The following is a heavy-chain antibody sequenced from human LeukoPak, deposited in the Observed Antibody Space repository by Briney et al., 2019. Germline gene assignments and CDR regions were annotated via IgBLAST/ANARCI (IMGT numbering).Heavy chain of an antibody. D-gene: IGHD7-27*01. CDR3: ARETINWGSYYFDY. V-gene: IGHV4-38-2*02. CDR2: IYHSGST. CDR1: GYSISSGYY. Sequence: SETLSLTCTVSGYSISSGYYWGWIRQPPGKGLEWIGSIYHSGSTHYNPSLKSRVTISVDTSKNQFSLKLSSVTAADTAVYYCARETINWGSYYFDYWGQGTLVTVSS. J-gene: IGHJ4*02.